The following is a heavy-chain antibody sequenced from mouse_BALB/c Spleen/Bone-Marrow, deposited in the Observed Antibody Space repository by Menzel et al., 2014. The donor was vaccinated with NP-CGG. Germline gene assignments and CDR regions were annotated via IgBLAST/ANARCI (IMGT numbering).Heavy chain of an antibody. V-gene: IGHV1-9*01. CDR2: ILPGSGST. CDR3: ARWATVRDS. Sequence: VQLQQSGAELMKPGASVKISCKATGYTFSSYWIEWVKQRPGHGLEWIGEILPGSGSTNYNEKFKGKATFTADTSSNTHHMRLSGLTPQDTAVYYCARWATVRDSWGDGTPLTLSS. CDR1: GYTFSSYW. D-gene: IGHD1-1*01. J-gene: IGHJ2*01.